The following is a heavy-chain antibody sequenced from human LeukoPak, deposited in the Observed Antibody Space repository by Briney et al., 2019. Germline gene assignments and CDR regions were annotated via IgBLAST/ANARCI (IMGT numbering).Heavy chain of an antibody. J-gene: IGHJ6*04. CDR2: ISNTGNTI. CDR3: AELGITVIGGV. V-gene: IGHV3-11*04. D-gene: IGHD3-10*02. Sequence: PGGSLRLSCAASGFTFSDYYMSWIRQAPGKGLEWVSYISNTGNTIYDADSVKGRFTISRDNARNSLYLQMNSLRAEDTAVYYCAELGITVIGGVWGKGTTVTISS. CDR1: GFTFSDYY.